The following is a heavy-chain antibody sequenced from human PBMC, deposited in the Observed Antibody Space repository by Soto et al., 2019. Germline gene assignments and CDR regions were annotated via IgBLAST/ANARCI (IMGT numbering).Heavy chain of an antibody. CDR3: AKGSEVNSGYDYHLYYYYYMDV. V-gene: IGHV3-30*18. CDR1: GFTFSSYG. CDR2: ISYDGSNK. D-gene: IGHD5-12*01. Sequence: QVQLVESGGGVVQPGRSLRLSCAASGFTFSSYGMHWVRQAPGKGLEWVAVISYDGSNKYYADSVKGRFTISRDHSKNTLYLQMNSLRAEDTAVYYCAKGSEVNSGYDYHLYYYYYMDVWGKGTTVTVSS. J-gene: IGHJ6*03.